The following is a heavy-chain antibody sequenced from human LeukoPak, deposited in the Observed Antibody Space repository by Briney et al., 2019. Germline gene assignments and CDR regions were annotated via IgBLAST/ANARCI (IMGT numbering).Heavy chain of an antibody. CDR1: GGSFSGYY. V-gene: IGHV4-59*01. CDR2: IYYSGST. J-gene: IGHJ5*02. Sequence: SETLSLTCAVYGGSFSGYYWSWIRQPPGKGLEWIGYIYYSGSTNYNPSLKSRVTISVDTSKSQFSLKLSSVTAADTAVYYCARVLDYYDSSGYAEDLWGQGTLVTVSS. D-gene: IGHD3-22*01. CDR3: ARVLDYYDSSGYAEDL.